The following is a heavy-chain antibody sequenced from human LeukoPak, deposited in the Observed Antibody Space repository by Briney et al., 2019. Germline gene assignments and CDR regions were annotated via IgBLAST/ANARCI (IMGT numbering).Heavy chain of an antibody. Sequence: PGGSLRLSCAASGFTFSGYSINWVRQAPGKGLEWVASISGGSTYIYYADSVKGRFTISRDNAKNSLYLQMNSVRAEDAAVYHCARDFHSGSGRHFDSWGQGTLVTVSS. CDR1: GFTFSGYS. V-gene: IGHV3-21*01. CDR3: ARDFHSGSGRHFDS. CDR2: ISGGSTYI. J-gene: IGHJ4*02. D-gene: IGHD3-10*01.